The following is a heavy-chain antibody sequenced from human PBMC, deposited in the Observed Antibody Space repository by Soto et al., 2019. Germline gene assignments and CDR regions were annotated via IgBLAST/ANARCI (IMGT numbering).Heavy chain of an antibody. CDR1: GGSVSSDSYF. J-gene: IGHJ4*02. CDR2: IYYTGRV. D-gene: IGHD3-10*01. V-gene: IGHV4-61*01. Sequence: PSETLSLTCTVSGGSVSSDSYFWSWIRQPPGKELEFLGYIYYTGRVNSNPSLESRVTISVDTSKNQFSLQLNSVTPADTAVYYCARRITYGKPFDYWGQGTLVTVSS. CDR3: ARRITYGKPFDY.